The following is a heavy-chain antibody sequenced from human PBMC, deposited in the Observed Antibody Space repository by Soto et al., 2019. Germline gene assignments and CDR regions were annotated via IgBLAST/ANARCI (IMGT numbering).Heavy chain of an antibody. Sequence: EVQLLESGGGLVQPGGSLRLSCAASGFTFSSYAMSWVRQAPGKGLEWVSAISGSGGSTYYADSVKGRFTISRDNSKNTLYLQMNSLRAEDTAVYYCAKVILAARHGIPGMDVWGQGTTVTVSS. D-gene: IGHD6-6*01. J-gene: IGHJ6*02. CDR1: GFTFSSYA. CDR3: AKVILAARHGIPGMDV. V-gene: IGHV3-23*01. CDR2: ISGSGGST.